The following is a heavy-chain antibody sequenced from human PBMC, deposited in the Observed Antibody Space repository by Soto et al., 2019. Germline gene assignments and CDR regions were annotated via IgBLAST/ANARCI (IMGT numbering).Heavy chain of an antibody. CDR2: INHSGST. V-gene: IGHV4-34*01. J-gene: IGHJ5*02. CDR1: VGSFSCYS. CDR3: ARGSIADRIRWFDP. D-gene: IGHD6-6*01. Sequence: PSEPPAVTCAVYVGSFSCYSWSWIRQPPGKGLEWSGEINHSGSTNYNPSLKSRVTISVDTSKNQFSLKLGSVTAADTAWYYCARGSIADRIRWFDPWGRGTLVTVSS.